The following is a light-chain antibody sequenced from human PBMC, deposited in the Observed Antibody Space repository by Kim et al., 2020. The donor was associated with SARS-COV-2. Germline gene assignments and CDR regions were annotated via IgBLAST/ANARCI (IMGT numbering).Light chain of an antibody. CDR1: QSVSSNY. V-gene: IGKV3-20*01. CDR3: PQYGNSPLT. Sequence: ETVLTQSPGTLSLSPGERATLSCRASQSVSSNYLAWYQLKPGQAPRLLIYGASSRATGIPDRFSGSGSGTDFTLTISRLEPEDFAVYSCPQYGNSPLTFGQGTRLEIK. CDR2: GAS. J-gene: IGKJ5*01.